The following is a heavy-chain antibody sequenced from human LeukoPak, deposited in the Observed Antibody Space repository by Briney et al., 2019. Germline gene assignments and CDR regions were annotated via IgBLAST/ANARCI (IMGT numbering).Heavy chain of an antibody. V-gene: IGHV3-21*01. J-gene: IGHJ3*02. CDR2: ISSSSSYI. Sequence: GGSLRLSCAASGFTFSSYSMNWVRQAPGKGLEWVSSISSSSSYIYYADSVKGRFTISRDNAKNSLYLQMNSLRAEETAVYYCARRGSLTGGDAFDIWGQGTMVTVSS. CDR3: ARRGSLTGGDAFDI. CDR1: GFTFSSYS. D-gene: IGHD7-27*01.